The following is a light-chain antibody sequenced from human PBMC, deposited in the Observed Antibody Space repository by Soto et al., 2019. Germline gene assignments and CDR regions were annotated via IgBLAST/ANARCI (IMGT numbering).Light chain of an antibody. V-gene: IGLV2-14*01. CDR1: SSDIGGYNY. J-gene: IGLJ3*02. CDR2: DVS. Sequence: QSALTQPASVSGSPGQSTTISCTGTSSDIGGYNYVSWYQQLPGEAPKLIIYDVSDRPSGVSTRFSGSKSGNTASLTISGLQAEDEGDYYCSSYTSSSTRVFGGGTKLTVL. CDR3: SSYTSSSTRV.